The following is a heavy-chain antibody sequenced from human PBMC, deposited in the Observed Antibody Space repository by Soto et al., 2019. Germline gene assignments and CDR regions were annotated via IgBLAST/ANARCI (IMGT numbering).Heavy chain of an antibody. D-gene: IGHD2-21*02. V-gene: IGHV3-23*03. CDR3: AKNRGRVTPSWHVDY. Sequence: EVQLLESGGDLVQPGRSLRLSCAASGFTFSGYAMRWVRQAPGKGMVWVSVIHGGGNSAYYADSVQGRFTITRDNSKNALYLEMRSLRGEATAVYYCAKNRGRVTPSWHVDYWGQGTLVTVSS. J-gene: IGHJ4*02. CDR2: IHGGGNSA. CDR1: GFTFSGYA.